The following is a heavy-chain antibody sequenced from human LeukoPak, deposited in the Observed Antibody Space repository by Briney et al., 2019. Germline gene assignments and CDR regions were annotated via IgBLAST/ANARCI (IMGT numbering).Heavy chain of an antibody. Sequence: PSQTLSLTCTVSGGSISSGDYYWSWIRQPPGKGLEWIAYMYYSGSTYYSPSLKSRVTMSADTSKNQLSLKLSSVTAADTAVYYCARPYYYDSRIDPWGQGILVTVPS. V-gene: IGHV4-30-4*01. CDR3: ARPYYYDSRIDP. J-gene: IGHJ5*02. CDR2: MYYSGST. CDR1: GGSISSGDYY. D-gene: IGHD3-22*01.